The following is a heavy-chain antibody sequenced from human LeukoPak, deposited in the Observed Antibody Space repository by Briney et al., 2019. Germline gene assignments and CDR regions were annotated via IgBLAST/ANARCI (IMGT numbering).Heavy chain of an antibody. J-gene: IGHJ4*02. D-gene: IGHD5-18*01. CDR3: ARTTRGYSYGFFFDY. V-gene: IGHV1-46*01. Sequence: ASVKVSCKALGYGNYMHWVRQAPGQGLEWMGVINPSGGSATYALKFQGRVTMTRDTSTNTVYMELSSLRAEDTAVYYCARTTRGYSYGFFFDYWGQGTQVTVSS. CDR1: GYGNY. CDR2: INPSGGSA.